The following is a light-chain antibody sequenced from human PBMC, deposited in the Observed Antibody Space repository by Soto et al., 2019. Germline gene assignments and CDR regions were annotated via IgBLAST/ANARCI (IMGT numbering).Light chain of an antibody. CDR1: QSVSSY. J-gene: IGKJ4*01. Sequence: EIVLTQSPATLSLSPGERAALSCRASQSVSSYLAWYQQKPGQAPRLLIYDAFKRVTGIPARFSGSGSGTAFTLINSSLEPEDFAVYYCQQRSNWPSTFGGGTKVDIE. CDR2: DAF. CDR3: QQRSNWPST. V-gene: IGKV3-11*01.